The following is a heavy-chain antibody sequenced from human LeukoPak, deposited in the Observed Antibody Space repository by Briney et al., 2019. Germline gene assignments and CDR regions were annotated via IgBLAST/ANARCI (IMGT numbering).Heavy chain of an antibody. Sequence: GGSLRLSCAASGFTFSSHWMSWVRQAPGKGLEWVANIKQDGSNKYYADSVKGRFTISRDNSKNTLYLQMNSLRAEDTAVYYCAKPASMWLPDYWGQGTLVTVSS. CDR2: IKQDGSNK. J-gene: IGHJ4*02. CDR3: AKPASMWLPDY. V-gene: IGHV3-7*01. D-gene: IGHD5-12*01. CDR1: GFTFSSHW.